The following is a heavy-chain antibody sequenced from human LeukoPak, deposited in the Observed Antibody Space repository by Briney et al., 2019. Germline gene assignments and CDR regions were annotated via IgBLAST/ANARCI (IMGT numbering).Heavy chain of an antibody. V-gene: IGHV4-59*12. CDR2: IYHSGST. J-gene: IGHJ6*02. Sequence: SETLSLTCTVSGGSISSYYWSWIRQPPGKGLEWIGYIYHSGSTYYNPSLKSRVTISVDRSKNQFSLKLSSVTAADTAVYYCASLNLPYYYGMDVWGQGTTVTVSS. CDR3: ASLNLPYYYGMDV. CDR1: GGSISSYY.